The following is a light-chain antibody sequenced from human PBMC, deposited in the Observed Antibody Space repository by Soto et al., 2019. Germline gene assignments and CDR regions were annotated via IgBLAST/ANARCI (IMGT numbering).Light chain of an antibody. Sequence: AIRMTQSPSSFSASTGDRVTITCRASQGISSYLAWYQQKPGKAPNLLIYAASTLQSGVPSRFSGSGSGTNFTLTISCLQSEDFATYYCQHYYDYPYTFGQGTKLEIK. CDR3: QHYYDYPYT. CDR1: QGISSY. CDR2: AAS. J-gene: IGKJ2*01. V-gene: IGKV1-8*01.